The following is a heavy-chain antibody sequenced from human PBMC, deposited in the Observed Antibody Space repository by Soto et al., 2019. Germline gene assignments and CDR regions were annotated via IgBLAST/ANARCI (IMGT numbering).Heavy chain of an antibody. D-gene: IGHD6-6*01. CDR2: MNPNSGNT. CDR3: ARGHYVGIRRLRVSEYSSCGSDY. CDR1: GYTFTSYD. V-gene: IGHV1-8*01. J-gene: IGHJ4*02. Sequence: QVQLVQSGAEVKKPGASVKVSCKASGYTFTSYDINWVRQATGQGLEWMGWMNPNSGNTGYAQKFQGRVTMTRNTSIGPAYSELSSLRFEDTAVYYCARGHYVGIRRLRVSEYSSCGSDYWGQGTPVTVSS.